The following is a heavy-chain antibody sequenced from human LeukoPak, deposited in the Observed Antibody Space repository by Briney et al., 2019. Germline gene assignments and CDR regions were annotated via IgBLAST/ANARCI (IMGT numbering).Heavy chain of an antibody. CDR3: ARDSRTFVWLQLFDY. V-gene: IGHV3-7*01. CDR1: GFTFNSYW. J-gene: IGHJ4*02. Sequence: PGGSLRLSCAASGFTFNSYWMSWVRQAPGKGLEWVANIKQDGSEKYYVDSVKGRFTISRDNAKNSLYLQMNSLRAEDTAVYYCARDSRTFVWLQLFDYWGQGTLVTVSS. CDR2: IKQDGSEK. D-gene: IGHD5-24*01.